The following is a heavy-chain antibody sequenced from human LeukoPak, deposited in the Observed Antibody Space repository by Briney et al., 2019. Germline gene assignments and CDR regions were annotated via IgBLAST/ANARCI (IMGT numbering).Heavy chain of an antibody. J-gene: IGHJ3*02. V-gene: IGHV3-30*03. CDR2: ISYDGSKK. CDR1: GFTFRSYG. CDR3: AREQIGGNSFDAFDI. D-gene: IGHD4-23*01. Sequence: GGSLRLSCAASGFTFRSYGMHWVRQAPGKGLEWVAVISYDGSKKYYADSVKGRFTISRDNSKNTLYLQMSSLRAEDTAVYSCAREQIGGNSFDAFDIWGQGTMVTVSS.